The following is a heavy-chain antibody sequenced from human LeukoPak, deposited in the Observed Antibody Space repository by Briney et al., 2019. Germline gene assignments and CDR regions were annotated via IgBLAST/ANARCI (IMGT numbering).Heavy chain of an antibody. V-gene: IGHV4-61*08. CDR3: ARSLYSSSWYPGAFDI. Sequence: SETLSLTCTVSGGSISSGDYYWSWIRQPPGKGLEWIGYIYYSGSTNYNPSLKSRVTISVDTSKNQFSLKLSSVTAADTAVYYCARSLYSSSWYPGAFDIWGQGTMVTASS. CDR2: IYYSGST. CDR1: GGSISSGDYY. J-gene: IGHJ3*02. D-gene: IGHD6-13*01.